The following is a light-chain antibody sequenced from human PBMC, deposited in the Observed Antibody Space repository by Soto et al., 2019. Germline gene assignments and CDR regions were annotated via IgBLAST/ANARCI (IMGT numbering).Light chain of an antibody. CDR1: SSNIGSNT. Sequence: QSVLTQPPSASGTPGQRVTISCSGSSSNIGSNTVNWYQQLPGTAPKLLIYSNNQRPSGVPDRFSGSKSGTSASLAISGLKSEDGVVYNGAAWETAVYVVFGGGTKLTVL. J-gene: IGLJ2*01. CDR2: SNN. V-gene: IGLV1-44*01. CDR3: AAWETAVYVV.